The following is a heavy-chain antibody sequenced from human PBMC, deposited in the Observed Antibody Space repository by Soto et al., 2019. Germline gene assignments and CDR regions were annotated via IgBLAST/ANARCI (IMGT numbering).Heavy chain of an antibody. CDR1: GGSISSYY. D-gene: IGHD3-10*01. Sequence: SETLSLTCTVSGGSISSYYWSWIRQPPGKGLEWIGYIYYSGSTNYNPSLKSRVTISVDTSKNQFSLKLSSVTAADTAVYYCARDRGQSLDYWGQGTLVTVSS. CDR3: ARDRGQSLDY. V-gene: IGHV4-59*01. CDR2: IYYSGST. J-gene: IGHJ4*02.